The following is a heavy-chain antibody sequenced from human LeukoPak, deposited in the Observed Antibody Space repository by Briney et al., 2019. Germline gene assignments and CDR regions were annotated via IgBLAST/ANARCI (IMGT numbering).Heavy chain of an antibody. J-gene: IGHJ4*02. CDR2: IYYSGST. CDR1: GGSISSYY. CDR3: ARTLGYCSGGSCYSDY. Sequence: PSETLSLTCTVSGGSISSYYWSWIRQPPGKGLEWIGYIYYSGSTNYNPSLKSRVTISVDTSKNQFSLKLSSVTAADTAVYYCARTLGYCSGGSCYSDYWGQGTLVTVSS. D-gene: IGHD2-15*01. V-gene: IGHV4-59*01.